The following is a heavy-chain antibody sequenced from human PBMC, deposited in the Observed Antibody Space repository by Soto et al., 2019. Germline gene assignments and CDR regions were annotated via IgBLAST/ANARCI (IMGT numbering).Heavy chain of an antibody. CDR1: GFTFSNYA. Sequence: EVQLLESGGDLVRPGGSLRLSCAASGFTFSNYAMSWVRQAPGKGLEWVSTVSGDASNRFYADSLKGRFTISRDNSRNTLFLQTNSLTAEDTAVYYCAKIGDPTYGNWYFDLWGRGTLITVSS. J-gene: IGHJ2*01. V-gene: IGHV3-23*01. D-gene: IGHD3-10*01. CDR3: AKIGDPTYGNWYFDL. CDR2: VSGDASNR.